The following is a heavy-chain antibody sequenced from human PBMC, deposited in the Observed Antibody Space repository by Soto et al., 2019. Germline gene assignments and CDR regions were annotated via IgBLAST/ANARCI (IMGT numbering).Heavy chain of an antibody. CDR2: MNPNSGNT. V-gene: IGHV1-8*01. D-gene: IGHD2-15*01. CDR1: GYTFTSYD. CDR3: ARVLGYCSGGSCYYKYNWFDP. J-gene: IGHJ5*02. Sequence: GASVKVSCKASGYTFTSYDINWVRQATGQGLEWIGWMNPNSGNTGYAQKFQGRVTMTRNTSISTAYMELSSLRSEDTAVYYCARVLGYCSGGSCYYKYNWFDPWGQGTLVTVSS.